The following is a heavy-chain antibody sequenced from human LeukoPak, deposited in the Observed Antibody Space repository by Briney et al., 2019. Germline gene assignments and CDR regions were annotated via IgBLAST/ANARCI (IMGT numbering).Heavy chain of an antibody. V-gene: IGHV3-11*04. Sequence: GGSLRLSCAASGFTFGDYYMSWIRQAPGKGLEWVSYISSSGSTIYYADSVKGRFTISRDNAKNSLYLQMNSLRAEDTAVYYCASSPRLGYFDYWGQGTLVPSPQ. J-gene: IGHJ4*02. CDR3: ASSPRLGYFDY. CDR1: GFTFGDYY. D-gene: IGHD7-27*01. CDR2: ISSSGSTI.